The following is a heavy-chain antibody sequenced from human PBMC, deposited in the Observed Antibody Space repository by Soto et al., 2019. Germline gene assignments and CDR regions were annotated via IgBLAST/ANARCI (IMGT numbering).Heavy chain of an antibody. D-gene: IGHD3-22*01. Sequence: SETLSLTCAVYGGSFSAYYWSWVRQPPGKGLEWIGEIIHSESTKYNPSLKSRVTISVDTSKNQFSVRLRSVTAADTAVYYCARDRAHLHESSGRLDVWGQGMLVTVSS. J-gene: IGHJ4*02. V-gene: IGHV4-34*12. CDR1: GGSFSAYY. CDR3: ARDRAHLHESSGRLDV. CDR2: IIHSEST.